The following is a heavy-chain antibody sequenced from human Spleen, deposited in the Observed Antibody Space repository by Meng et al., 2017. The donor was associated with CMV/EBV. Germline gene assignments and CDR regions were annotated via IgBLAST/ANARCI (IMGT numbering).Heavy chain of an antibody. D-gene: IGHD6-19*01. CDR2: AWYDGTTK. CDR3: ARDRFGYSSEGAFDI. CDR1: GFTFHNYG. J-gene: IGHJ3*02. V-gene: IGHV3-33*01. Sequence: GGSLRLSCAASGFTFHNYGLHWVRQAPGKGLEWVAVAWYDGTTKYYADSEKGRFIISRDNSKNTLNLQMNSLRAEDTAVYYCARDRFGYSSEGAFDIWGQGTMVTVSS.